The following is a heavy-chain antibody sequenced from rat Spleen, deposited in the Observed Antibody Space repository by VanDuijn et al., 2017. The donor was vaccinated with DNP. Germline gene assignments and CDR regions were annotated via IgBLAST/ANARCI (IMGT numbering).Heavy chain of an antibody. V-gene: IGHV6-8*01. J-gene: IGHJ2*01. CDR1: GFTFSNAW. CDR2: IKAKSNNYAT. Sequence: EVQLVETGGSLVQPGKSLKLTCATSGFTFSNAWMHWVRQSPEKQLEWVAQIKAKSNNYATYYAESVKGRFTISRDDSKSSVYLQMNSLKEEDTAIHYCSSSHYWGQGVMVIVSS. CDR3: SSSHY.